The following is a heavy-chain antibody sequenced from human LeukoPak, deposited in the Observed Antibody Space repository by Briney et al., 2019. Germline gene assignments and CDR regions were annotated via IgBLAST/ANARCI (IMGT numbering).Heavy chain of an antibody. CDR3: ARVGARQILEY. CDR1: EFTFSSYW. D-gene: IGHD4-17*01. Sequence: GGSLRLSCAASEFTFSSYWMSWVRQAPGKGLEWVANIKQDGGEKYYLDSVKGRFTVSRDNAKNSLYLQMNSLRAEDTAVYYCARVGARQILEYWGQGTQVTVSS. J-gene: IGHJ4*02. CDR2: IKQDGGEK. V-gene: IGHV3-7*01.